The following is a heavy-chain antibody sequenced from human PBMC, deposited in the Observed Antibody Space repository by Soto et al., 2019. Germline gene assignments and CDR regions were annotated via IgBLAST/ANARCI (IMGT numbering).Heavy chain of an antibody. J-gene: IGHJ5*01. CDR2: IFPGGVNI. CDR1: GYIFTSYY. V-gene: IGHV1-46*03. Sequence: ASVKVSCKASGYIFTSYYIHWVRQAPGQGLEWMGTIFPGGVNIAYAQKFQGRVTMTKDTSTSTVYMELNSLTSEDTAVYYCVRDQSRHELVWWFDSWGQGTLVTVSS. D-gene: IGHD3-9*01. CDR3: VRDQSRHELVWWFDS.